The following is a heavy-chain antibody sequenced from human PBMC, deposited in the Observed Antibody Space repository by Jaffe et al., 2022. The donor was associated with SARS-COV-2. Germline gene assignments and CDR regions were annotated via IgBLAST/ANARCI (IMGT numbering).Heavy chain of an antibody. CDR2: ISAYNGNT. V-gene: IGHV1-18*01. J-gene: IGHJ4*02. CDR3: ARDHIPYYYDSSGYYLCYFDY. D-gene: IGHD3-22*01. CDR1: GYTFTSYG. Sequence: QVQLVQSGAEVKKPGASVKVSCKASGYTFTSYGISWVRQAPGQGLEWMGWISAYNGNTNYAQKLQGRVTMTTDTSTSTAYMELRSLRSDDTAVYYCARDHIPYYYDSSGYYLCYFDYWGQGTLVTVSS.